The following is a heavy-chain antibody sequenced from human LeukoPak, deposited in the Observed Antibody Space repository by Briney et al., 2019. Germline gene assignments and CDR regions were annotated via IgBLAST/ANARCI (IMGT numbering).Heavy chain of an antibody. Sequence: ASVKVSCKASGYTFTSYAMHWVRQAPGQRLEWMGWINAGNGNTKYSQKFQGRVTITADESTSTAYMELSSLRSKDTAVYYCARQSGSGSPFDYWGQGTLVTVSS. CDR2: INAGNGNT. CDR3: ARQSGSGSPFDY. J-gene: IGHJ4*02. D-gene: IGHD3-10*01. CDR1: GYTFTSYA. V-gene: IGHV1-3*01.